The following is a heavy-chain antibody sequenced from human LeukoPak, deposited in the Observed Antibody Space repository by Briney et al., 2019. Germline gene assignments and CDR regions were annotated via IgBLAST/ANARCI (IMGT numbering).Heavy chain of an antibody. D-gene: IGHD6-19*01. Sequence: ASVTVSCKASGYTFTGYYMHWVRQAPGQGLEWMGWINPNSGGTNYAQNFQGRVTMTRDTSISTAFLELSSLRSDDTAVYYCARGSTRDSSGWYGPGKWFDPWGQGTLVTVSS. CDR2: INPNSGGT. J-gene: IGHJ5*02. CDR3: ARGSTRDSSGWYGPGKWFDP. V-gene: IGHV1-2*02. CDR1: GYTFTGYY.